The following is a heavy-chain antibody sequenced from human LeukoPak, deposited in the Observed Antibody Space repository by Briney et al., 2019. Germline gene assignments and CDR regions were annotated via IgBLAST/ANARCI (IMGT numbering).Heavy chain of an antibody. CDR1: GFNFSSYS. J-gene: IGHJ5*02. V-gene: IGHV3-21*01. CDR3: ARLPGRSRVDP. D-gene: IGHD3-10*01. CDR2: ISSSSSYI. Sequence: GGSLRLSCAASGFNFSSYSMNWVRQAPGKGLEWVSSISSSSSYIYYGDSVKGRFTISRDNAKNSLYLQMHSLRAEDTALYYCARLPGRSRVDPWGRGTLVTVSS.